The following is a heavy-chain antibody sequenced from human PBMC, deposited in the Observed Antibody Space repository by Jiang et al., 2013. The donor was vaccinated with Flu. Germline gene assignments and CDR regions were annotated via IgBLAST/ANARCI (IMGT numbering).Heavy chain of an antibody. CDR1: EPTFSPNA. J-gene: IGHJ4*02. D-gene: IGHD2-15*01. V-gene: IGHV3-30-3*01. CDR3: VRQAAHAAFDY. CDR2: ISYDGSNE. Sequence: VQLLESGGGVVQPGRSLRLSCAASEPTFSPNAMHWVRQAPGKGLEWVAVISYDGSNEFYADFAKGRFTISRDNSKNTLNLQMNSLRAEDTAVYYCVRQAAHAAFDYWGQGIRVTVSS.